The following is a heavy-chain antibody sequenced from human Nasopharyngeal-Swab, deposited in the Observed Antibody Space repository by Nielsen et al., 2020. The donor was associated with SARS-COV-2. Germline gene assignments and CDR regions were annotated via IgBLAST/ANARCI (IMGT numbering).Heavy chain of an antibody. CDR2: ISVHNGYT. D-gene: IGHD3-16*01. CDR3: ARDSIAFGGPEGDY. V-gene: IGHV1-18*01. Sequence: ASVKVSCKTSGYTFTSYGISWVRQAPGQGLEWRGSISVHNGYTNYPQKLQGRVAMTTDTSTTTSSMELRSLRSADTAVYYCARDSIAFGGPEGDYWGQGTLVTVSS. CDR1: GYTFTSYG. J-gene: IGHJ4*02.